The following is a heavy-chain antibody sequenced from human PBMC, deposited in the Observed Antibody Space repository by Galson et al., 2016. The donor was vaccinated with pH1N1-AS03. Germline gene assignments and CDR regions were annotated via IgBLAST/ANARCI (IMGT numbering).Heavy chain of an antibody. D-gene: IGHD5-18*01. Sequence: SETLSLTCTVSGGYFRSSNYYWGWIRQAPGKGLEWIASIYHSGSTYHNPSLKSRVTIAVDTSKNQFSLKVSSVTAADTAVYYCARDQWIQQDFDFWGQGALVTVSS. J-gene: IGHJ4*02. CDR1: GGYFRSSNYY. V-gene: IGHV4-39*07. CDR2: IYHSGST. CDR3: ARDQWIQQDFDF.